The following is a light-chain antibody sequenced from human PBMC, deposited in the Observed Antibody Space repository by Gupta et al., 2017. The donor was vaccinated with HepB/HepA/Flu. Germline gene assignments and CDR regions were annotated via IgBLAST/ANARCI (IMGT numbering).Light chain of an antibody. J-gene: IGKJ1*01. CDR1: QSVWDSQ. CDR3: QQYDSSTWT. V-gene: IGKV3-20*01. Sequence: EVVLTQSPGTLSLSPGERATLSCRTSQSVWDSQLAWYQQKPGQPPRLLIYAISTRATGIPDRVSGSGSGTDFTLTISRLEPEDFAVYYCQQYDSSTWTFDPGTRVEIK. CDR2: AIS.